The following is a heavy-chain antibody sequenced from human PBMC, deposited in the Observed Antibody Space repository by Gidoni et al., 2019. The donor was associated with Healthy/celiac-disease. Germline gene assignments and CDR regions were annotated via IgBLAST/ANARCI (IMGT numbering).Heavy chain of an antibody. CDR2: INHSGST. V-gene: IGHV4-34*01. D-gene: IGHD2-21*01. J-gene: IGHJ4*02. CDR1: GGSFGGYY. CDR3: ARGLKWLRAPHADCGGDCLDY. Sequence: QVQLQQWGAGLLKPSETLSLACAVYGGSFGGYYWRWIRQPPGKGLEWIGEINHSGSTNYNPSLKSRVTISVDTSKNQFSLKLSSVTAADTAVYYCARGLKWLRAPHADCGGDCLDYWGQGTLVTVSS.